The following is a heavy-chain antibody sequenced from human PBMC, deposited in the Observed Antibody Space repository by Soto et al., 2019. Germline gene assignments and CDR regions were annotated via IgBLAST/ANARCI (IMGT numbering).Heavy chain of an antibody. CDR3: SRDDYDWFFN. D-gene: IGHD3-16*01. Sequence: GGSLRLSCAASGFTFCASALQWVRQASGKGLEWLGRIGSKGETYATTYAASVKGRFTISRDDSKKTAYLQMNSLESEDTAVYYCSRDDYDWFFNCGRGTLVTVSS. J-gene: IGHJ4*02. CDR2: IGSKGETYAT. CDR1: GFTFCASA. V-gene: IGHV3-73*01.